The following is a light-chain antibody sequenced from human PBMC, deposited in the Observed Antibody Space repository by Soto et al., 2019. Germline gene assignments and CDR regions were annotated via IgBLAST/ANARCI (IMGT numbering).Light chain of an antibody. Sequence: VMTQSPSALSASTGERATLSCRASQSVDSLLAWYQQKPGQAPRLLIYRASTRTTGIPARFSGSGSGTEFTLTISMLQSEDFAVYYCQQYNNWPITFGHGTRLAIK. CDR2: RAS. CDR1: QSVDSL. CDR3: QQYNNWPIT. V-gene: IGKV3-15*01. J-gene: IGKJ5*01.